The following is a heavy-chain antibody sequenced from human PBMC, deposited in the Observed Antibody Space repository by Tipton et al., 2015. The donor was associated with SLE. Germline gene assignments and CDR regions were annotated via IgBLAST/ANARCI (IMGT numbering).Heavy chain of an antibody. CDR3: ARVVVVISDAFDI. Sequence: TLSLTCTVSGDSITSHYWSWIRQHPGKGLEWIGDIYYSGSTNYNPSLKSRVTISIDTSKNQFSLNLSSVTAADTAVYYCARVVVVISDAFDIWGQGTMVTVSS. D-gene: IGHD3-22*01. CDR1: GDSITSHY. J-gene: IGHJ3*02. CDR2: IYYSGST. V-gene: IGHV4-59*11.